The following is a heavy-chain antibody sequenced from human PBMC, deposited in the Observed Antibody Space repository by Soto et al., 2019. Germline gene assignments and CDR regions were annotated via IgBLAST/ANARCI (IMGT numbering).Heavy chain of an antibody. CDR3: AREIRQYYYGSGTPISDY. J-gene: IGHJ4*02. Sequence: ASVKVSCKASGYTFTSYYMPWVRQAPGQGLEWMGIINPSGGSTSYAQKFQGRVTMTRDTSTSTVYMELSSLRSEDTAVYYCAREIRQYYYGSGTPISDYWGQGTLVTVSS. D-gene: IGHD3-10*01. V-gene: IGHV1-46*01. CDR1: GYTFTSYY. CDR2: INPSGGST.